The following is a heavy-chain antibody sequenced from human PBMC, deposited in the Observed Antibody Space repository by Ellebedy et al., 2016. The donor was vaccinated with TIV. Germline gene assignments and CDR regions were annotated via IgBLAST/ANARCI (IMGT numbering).Heavy chain of an antibody. CDR1: GGSIGTFY. D-gene: IGHD3-9*01. V-gene: IGHV4-59*01. Sequence: SETLSLTCTVSGGSIGTFYWNWIRQPPGKGLEWIGYILYSGRTDYNPSLMRRVTMSVDTSKNQFSLNLSSVTAADTAVYYCARDSPAYYNTRGFEFWGQGLLVTVSS. CDR3: ARDSPAYYNTRGFEF. CDR2: ILYSGRT. J-gene: IGHJ4*02.